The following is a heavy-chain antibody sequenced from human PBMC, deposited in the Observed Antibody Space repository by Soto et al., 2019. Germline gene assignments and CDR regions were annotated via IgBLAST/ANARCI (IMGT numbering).Heavy chain of an antibody. CDR3: ARGRYSGSYWAYYNWFDP. D-gene: IGHD1-26*01. V-gene: IGHV1-18*01. Sequence: ASVKVSCKASGYTFTSYGISWVRQAPGQGLEWMGWISAYNGNTNYAQKLQGRVTMTTDTSTSTAYMELRSLRSDDTAVYCCARGRYSGSYWAYYNWFDPWGQGTLVTVSS. CDR2: ISAYNGNT. CDR1: GYTFTSYG. J-gene: IGHJ5*02.